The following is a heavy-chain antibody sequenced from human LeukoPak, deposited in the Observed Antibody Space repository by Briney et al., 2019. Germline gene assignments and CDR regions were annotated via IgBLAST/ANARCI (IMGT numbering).Heavy chain of an antibody. CDR2: IKPSDGFT. D-gene: IGHD2-21*02. Sequence: ASVKVSCKASGYTFTSYYVHWVRQAPGQGLEWMGVIKPSDGFTSYAQKFQGRLTVTRDMSTSTVYMELRSLRSEDTAVYYCARTPGVTIRASFDYWGQGTLVTVSS. CDR3: ARTPGVTIRASFDY. J-gene: IGHJ4*02. CDR1: GYTFTSYY. V-gene: IGHV1-46*01.